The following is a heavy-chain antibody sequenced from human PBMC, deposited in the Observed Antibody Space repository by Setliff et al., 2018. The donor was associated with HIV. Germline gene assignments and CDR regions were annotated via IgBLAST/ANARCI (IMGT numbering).Heavy chain of an antibody. J-gene: IGHJ6*02. CDR2: IDGDGSGT. CDR1: GFTFSSYW. CDR3: AKGMAPYYYYYYGMDV. V-gene: IGHV3-74*01. D-gene: IGHD2-8*01. Sequence: PGESLKISCAASGFTFSSYWMHWVRQVPGKGLMWVSHIDGDGSGTSYADSVKGRFTMSRDNAKNSLYLQMNSLRAEDTALYYCAKGMAPYYYYYYGMDVWGQGTTVTVSS.